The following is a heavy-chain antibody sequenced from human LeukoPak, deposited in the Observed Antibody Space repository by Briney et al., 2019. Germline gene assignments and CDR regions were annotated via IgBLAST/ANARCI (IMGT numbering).Heavy chain of an antibody. CDR1: GFTFSNDW. D-gene: IGHD2-8*01. CDR2: IKQDGSEK. CDR3: ARESNGEYFDY. Sequence: GGSLRLSCAAPGFTFSNDWMSTVRQAPGKGLEWVSNIKQDGSEKYYVDSVKGRFTISRDNAKNSLYLQMNSLRAEDTAVYYCARESNGEYFDYWGQGTLVTVSS. V-gene: IGHV3-7*03. J-gene: IGHJ4*02.